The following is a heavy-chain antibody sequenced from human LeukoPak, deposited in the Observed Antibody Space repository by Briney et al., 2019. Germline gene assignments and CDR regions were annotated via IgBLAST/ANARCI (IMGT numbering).Heavy chain of an antibody. J-gene: IGHJ4*02. V-gene: IGHV3-15*01. Sequence: PGGSLRLSCAASGFTFSYAWMSWVRQTPGKGLEWVGRIKNKSDGGTTDYAAPVKGRFTISRDASKNTLYLQMNSLKTEDTAVYYCTTDEPNHSSGYYGYWGQGTLVTVSS. CDR1: GFTFSYAW. CDR3: TTDEPNHSSGYYGY. CDR2: IKNKSDGGTT. D-gene: IGHD3-22*01.